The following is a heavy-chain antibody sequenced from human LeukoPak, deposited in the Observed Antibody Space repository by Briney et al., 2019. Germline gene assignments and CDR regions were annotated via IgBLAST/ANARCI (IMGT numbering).Heavy chain of an antibody. D-gene: IGHD6-13*01. CDR2: IKSKTDGGTT. CDR3: NTAGDSRSWYEEGYFQH. V-gene: IGHV3-15*01. Sequence: PGGSLRLSCAASGFTFSNAWMSWVRQAPGKGLEWVGRIKSKTDGGTTDYAAPGKCRFTISRDDSKNTLYLQMNSMKTEDTEVYYCNTAGDSRSWYEEGYFQHWGQGTLVTVSS. CDR1: GFTFSNAW. J-gene: IGHJ1*01.